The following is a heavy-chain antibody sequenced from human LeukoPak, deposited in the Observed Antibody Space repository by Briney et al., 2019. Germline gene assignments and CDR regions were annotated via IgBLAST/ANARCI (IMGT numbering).Heavy chain of an antibody. Sequence: ASVKVSCKASGYTFTGYYMHWVRQAPGQGLEWMGWINPNSGGTNYAQKFQGRVTMTRDTSISTAYMELSRLRSDDTAVYYCASPLTIAAAGRANDYWGQGTLVTVSS. J-gene: IGHJ4*02. V-gene: IGHV1-2*02. CDR3: ASPLTIAAAGRANDY. CDR2: INPNSGGT. CDR1: GYTFTGYY. D-gene: IGHD6-13*01.